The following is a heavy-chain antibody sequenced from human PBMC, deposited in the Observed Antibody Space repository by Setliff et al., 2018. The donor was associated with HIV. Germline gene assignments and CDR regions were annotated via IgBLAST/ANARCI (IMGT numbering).Heavy chain of an antibody. CDR2: IYTTGIT. V-gene: IGHV4-4*07. CDR3: ARGPRPVDVDYYYMDV. CDR1: GGSISSYY. J-gene: IGHJ6*03. Sequence: PSETLSLTCLVSGGSISSYYWSWIRQSAGKGLEWIGRIYTTGITNYIPSLKSRVTIPLDTSKNQFSLKLTSVTAADTAVYYCARGPRPVDVDYYYMDVWGKGTTVTVSS.